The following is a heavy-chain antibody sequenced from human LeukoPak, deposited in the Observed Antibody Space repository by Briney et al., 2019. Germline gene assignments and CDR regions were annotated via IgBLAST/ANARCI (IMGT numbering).Heavy chain of an antibody. CDR2: IYYSGST. CDR1: GGSISSGDYY. V-gene: IGHV4-31*03. D-gene: IGHD6-13*01. CDR3: ASLLAAPQGDFDL. Sequence: SETLSLTCTVSGGSISSGDYYWSWIRQHPGKGLEWIGYIYYSGSTYYNPSLQSRLTISLDTSKNQFSLELSSVTAADTAVYYCASLLAAPQGDFDLWGRGTLVTVSS. J-gene: IGHJ2*01.